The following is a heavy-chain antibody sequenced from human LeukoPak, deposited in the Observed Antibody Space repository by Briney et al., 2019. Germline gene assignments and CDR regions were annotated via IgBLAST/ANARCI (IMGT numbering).Heavy chain of an antibody. J-gene: IGHJ6*03. CDR2: INPNNGAT. CDR1: RYTFTGYY. D-gene: IGHD2-15*01. Sequence: ASVKVSCKASRYTFTGYYIHWVRQAPGQGLEWLGWINPNNGATNYAQKFQGRITMTRDTSITTAYMELSSLRSDDTAIYYCARDVVAVVGASRSNFYFYMDVWGKGTTVTVSS. CDR3: ARDVVAVVGASRSNFYFYMDV. V-gene: IGHV1-2*02.